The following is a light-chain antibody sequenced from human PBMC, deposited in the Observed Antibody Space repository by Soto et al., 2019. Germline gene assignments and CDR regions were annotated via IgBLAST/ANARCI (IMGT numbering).Light chain of an antibody. CDR1: QSVLYSSNNKNY. CDR2: WAS. CDR3: QQYYSTPFT. J-gene: IGKJ3*01. V-gene: IGKV4-1*01. Sequence: IVMTQSPNSLAVSLGERATINCKSGQSVLYSSNNKNYLAWYQQKPGQPPKLLIYWASTRESGVPDRFSGSGSGTDFTLTISSLQAEDVAVYYCQQYYSTPFTFGTGTKVDIK.